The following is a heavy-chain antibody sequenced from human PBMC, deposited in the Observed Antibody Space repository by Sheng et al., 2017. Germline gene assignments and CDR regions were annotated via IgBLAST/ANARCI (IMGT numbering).Heavy chain of an antibody. J-gene: IGHJ4*02. CDR3: AKEGCSGGSCYSGYGY. V-gene: IGHV3-30*02. D-gene: IGHD2-15*01. CDR1: GFTFSSYG. Sequence: QVQLVESGGGVVQPGGSLRLSCAASGFTFSSYGMHWVPARLQARGLEWVAFIRYDGSNKYYADSVKGRFTISRDNSKNTLYLQMNSLRAEDTAVYYCAKEGCSGGSCYSGYGYWGQGTLVTVSS. CDR2: IRYDGSNK.